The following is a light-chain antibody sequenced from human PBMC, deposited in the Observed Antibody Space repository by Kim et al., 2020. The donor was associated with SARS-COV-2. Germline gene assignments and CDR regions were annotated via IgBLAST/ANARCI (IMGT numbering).Light chain of an antibody. V-gene: IGKV1-27*01. Sequence: DIQMAQSPSSLSASVGDRVTITCRASQRISHSLAWYRQKPGKVPMLLIYGASTLQSGVPSRFSDSGSGTDFNLTISSLQPEDAATYYCQKYDSAPWTSGQGTKVDIK. CDR3: QKYDSAPWT. J-gene: IGKJ1*01. CDR1: QRISHS. CDR2: GAS.